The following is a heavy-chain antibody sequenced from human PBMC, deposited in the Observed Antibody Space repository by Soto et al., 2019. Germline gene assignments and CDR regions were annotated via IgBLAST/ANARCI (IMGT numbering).Heavy chain of an antibody. CDR1: GFTFSGHA. D-gene: IGHD3-3*01. J-gene: IGHJ4*02. CDR2: ISDSGRTT. CDR3: ATRPAGPLELMLKVGHDF. V-gene: IGHV3-23*01. Sequence: EVQLLESGGGFVQPGGSLRVSCAASGFTFSGHAMNWVRQAPGKGLEWVSGISDSGRTTYYADSVKGRFTISRDNSKNTLFLQMNSLRAEDTAVYYCATRPAGPLELMLKVGHDFWGQGTLVTVSS.